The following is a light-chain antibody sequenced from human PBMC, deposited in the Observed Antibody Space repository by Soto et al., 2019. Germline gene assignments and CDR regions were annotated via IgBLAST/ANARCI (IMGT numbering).Light chain of an antibody. CDR2: AAS. CDR1: QGIRND. CDR3: LQDYNFPLT. V-gene: IGKV1-6*01. Sequence: AIQMTQSPSALSASVGDRVTITGRASQGIRNDLGWYQQKPGEAPKLLIYAASTLQSGVPSRFSGSGSGTDFTLTISSLQPEDFATYYCLQDYNFPLTFGGGTKVEIK. J-gene: IGKJ4*01.